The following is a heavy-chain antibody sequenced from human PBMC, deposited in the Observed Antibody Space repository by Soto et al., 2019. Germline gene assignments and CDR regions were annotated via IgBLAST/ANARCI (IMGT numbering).Heavy chain of an antibody. Sequence: SGPTLVNPTQTLTLTCTFSGFSLSTSGVGVGWIRQPPGKALEWLALIYWNDDKRYIPSLKSRLTITKDTSKNQVVLTMTNMDPVDTATYYCAHRRLTLFGVVMGFDPWGQGTLVTVSS. D-gene: IGHD3-3*01. CDR3: AHRRLTLFGVVMGFDP. J-gene: IGHJ5*02. CDR2: IYWNDDK. CDR1: GFSLSTSGVG. V-gene: IGHV2-5*01.